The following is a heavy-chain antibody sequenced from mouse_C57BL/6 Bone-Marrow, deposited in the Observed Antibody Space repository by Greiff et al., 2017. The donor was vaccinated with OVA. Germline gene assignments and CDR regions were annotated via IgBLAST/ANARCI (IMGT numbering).Heavy chain of an antibody. Sequence: EVQLQESGPGLVKPSQSLSLTCSVTGYSITSGYYWNWIRQFPGNKLEWMGYISYDGSNNYNPSLKNRISITRDTSKNQFFLKLNSVTTEDTATYYCARAITTVADWYFDVWGTGTTVTVSS. V-gene: IGHV3-6*01. CDR2: ISYDGSN. J-gene: IGHJ1*03. D-gene: IGHD1-1*01. CDR1: GYSITSGYY. CDR3: ARAITTVADWYFDV.